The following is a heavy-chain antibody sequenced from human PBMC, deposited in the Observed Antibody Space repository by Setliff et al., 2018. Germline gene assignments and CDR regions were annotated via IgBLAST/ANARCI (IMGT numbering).Heavy chain of an antibody. V-gene: IGHV3-23*03. D-gene: IGHD3-22*01. CDR2: VYSGYSST. CDR3: AKAMIVVPRTPDAFDV. Sequence: GGSLRLSCAASGFTFSSYAMGWVRQAPGKGLEWVSIVYSGYSSTYYGDSVKGRFTISRDDSKNTLYLQMNSLRAEDTAVYYCAKAMIVVPRTPDAFDVWGQGTMVTVSS. J-gene: IGHJ3*01. CDR1: GFTFSSYA.